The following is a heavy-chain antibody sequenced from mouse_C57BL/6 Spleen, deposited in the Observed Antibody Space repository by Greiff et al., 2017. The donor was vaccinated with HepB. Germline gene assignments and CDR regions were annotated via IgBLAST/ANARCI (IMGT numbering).Heavy chain of an antibody. J-gene: IGHJ2*01. Sequence: EVQLQQSGAELVRPGASVKLSCTASGFNIKDDYMHWVKQRPEQGLEWIGWIDPENGDTEYASKFQGKATITADTSSNTAYLQLSSLTSEDTAVYYCTTWQLRLRPYYCDYWGQGTTLTVSS. CDR2: IDPENGDT. CDR1: GFNIKDDY. V-gene: IGHV14-4*01. D-gene: IGHD3-2*02. CDR3: TTWQLRLRPYYCDY.